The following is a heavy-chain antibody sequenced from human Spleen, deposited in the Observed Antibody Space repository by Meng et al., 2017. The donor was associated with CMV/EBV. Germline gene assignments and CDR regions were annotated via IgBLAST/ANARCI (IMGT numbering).Heavy chain of an antibody. CDR1: GFTFTSYS. D-gene: IGHD5-24*01. CDR2: ISRSSGNI. CDR3: ARNSATGHYYYGMDV. J-gene: IGHJ6*02. Sequence: GESLKISCAASGFTFTSYSMNWVRQAPGKGLEWVSYISRSSGNIYYADSVKGRFTISRDNAENSLYLQMNSLRAEDTAVYYCARNSATGHYYYGMDVWGQGTTVTVSS. V-gene: IGHV3-48*04.